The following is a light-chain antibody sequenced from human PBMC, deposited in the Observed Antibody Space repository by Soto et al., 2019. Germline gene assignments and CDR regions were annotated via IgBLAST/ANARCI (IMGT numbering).Light chain of an antibody. V-gene: IGKV3-20*01. CDR3: QQYSSLPHT. CDR1: QSVTNNY. Sequence: ESVLTQSPGTLSLSPGETATLSSRATQSVTNNYFAWYQQKPGQSPRLLIYGVSSRATGIPDRFSGSGSGTDFTLTISRLEPEDFVVYYCQQYSSLPHTFGQGTKLEVK. CDR2: GVS. J-gene: IGKJ2*01.